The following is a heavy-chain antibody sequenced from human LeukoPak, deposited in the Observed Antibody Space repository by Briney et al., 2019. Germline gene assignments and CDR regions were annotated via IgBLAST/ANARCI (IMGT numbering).Heavy chain of an antibody. CDR2: ISYDGSNK. Sequence: PGGSLRLSCAASGFTFSSYAMHWVRQAPGKGLEWVAVISYDGSNKYYADSVKGRFTISRDNSKNTLYLQMNSLRAEDTAVYYCARDGVSYAIVAQEDYWGQGTLVTVSS. D-gene: IGHD2-15*01. CDR1: GFTFSSYA. CDR3: ARDGVSYAIVAQEDY. V-gene: IGHV3-30*04. J-gene: IGHJ4*02.